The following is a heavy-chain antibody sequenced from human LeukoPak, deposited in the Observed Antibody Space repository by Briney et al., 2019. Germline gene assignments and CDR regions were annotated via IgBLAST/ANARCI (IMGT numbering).Heavy chain of an antibody. J-gene: IGHJ4*02. V-gene: IGHV3-48*03. CDR3: ARELRDCSGGSCYSDFDY. CDR2: ISSSGSTI. CDR1: GFTFSSYE. D-gene: IGHD2-15*01. Sequence: PGGSLRLSCAASGFTFSSYEMNWVRQAPGKGLEWVSYISSSGSTIYYADSVKGRFTISRDNAKNSLYLQMNSLRAEDTAVYYCARELRDCSGGSCYSDFDYWGQGTLVTVSS.